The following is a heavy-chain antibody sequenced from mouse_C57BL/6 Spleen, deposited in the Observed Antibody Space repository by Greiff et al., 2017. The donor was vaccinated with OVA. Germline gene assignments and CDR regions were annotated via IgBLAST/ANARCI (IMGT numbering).Heavy chain of an antibody. D-gene: IGHD1-1*01. CDR2: INPNNGGT. V-gene: IGHV1-26*01. CDR1: GYTFTDYY. J-gene: IGHJ1*03. CDR3: ARWDYGSSGYFDV. Sequence: EVQLQQSGPELVKPGASVKISCKASGYTFTDYYMNWVKQSHGKSLEWIGDINPNNGGTSYNQKFKGKATLTVDKSSSTAYMELRSLTSEDSAVYYCARWDYGSSGYFDVWGTGTTVTVSS.